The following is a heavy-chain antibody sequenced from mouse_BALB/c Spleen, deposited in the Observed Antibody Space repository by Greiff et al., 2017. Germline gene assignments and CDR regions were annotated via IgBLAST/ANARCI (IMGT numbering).Heavy chain of an antibody. CDR2: ISSGGSYT. J-gene: IGHJ4*01. Sequence: EVQRVESGGGLVKPGGSLKLSCAASGFTFSSYAMSWVRQTPEKRLEWVATISSGGSYTYYPDSVKGRFTISRDNAKNTLYLQMSSLRSEDTAMYYCARVTGKGYYYAMDYWGQGTSVTVSS. D-gene: IGHD4-1*01. CDR1: GFTFSSYA. V-gene: IGHV5-9-3*01. CDR3: ARVTGKGYYYAMDY.